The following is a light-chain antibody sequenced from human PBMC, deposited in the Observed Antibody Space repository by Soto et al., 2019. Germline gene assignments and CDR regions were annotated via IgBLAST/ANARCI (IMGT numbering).Light chain of an antibody. J-gene: IGKJ5*01. Sequence: EIVLTQSPGTLSLSPGQRATLSCRASQSVSSGNLAWYQQKPGQAPRLLIYGTSNRATGIPDRFTGSGSGTEFTLTIIRLEREDFAVYYCQQRSNWPITFGQGTRLEIK. CDR2: GTS. CDR3: QQRSNWPIT. CDR1: QSVSSGN. V-gene: IGKV3D-20*02.